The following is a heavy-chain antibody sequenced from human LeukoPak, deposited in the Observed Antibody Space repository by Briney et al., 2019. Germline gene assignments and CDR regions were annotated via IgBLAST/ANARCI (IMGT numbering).Heavy chain of an antibody. J-gene: IGHJ6*03. Sequence: ASVKVSCKASGYTFTSYDINWVQQATGPGLEWMGWMNPNSGNTGYAQKFQGRVTITRNTSISTAYMELSSLRCEDTAVYYCARGGCSGGSCAYYYYYMDVWGKGTTVTVSS. V-gene: IGHV1-8*03. CDR3: ARGGCSGGSCAYYYYYMDV. CDR1: GYTFTSYD. D-gene: IGHD2-15*01. CDR2: MNPNSGNT.